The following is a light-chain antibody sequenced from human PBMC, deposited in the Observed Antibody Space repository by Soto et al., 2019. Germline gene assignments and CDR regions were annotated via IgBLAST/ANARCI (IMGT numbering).Light chain of an antibody. Sequence: QSVLTQPPSVSGAPGQRVTISCTGSSSNIGAGYDVHWYQQLPGTAPKLLIYGNSNRPSGVPDRFSGSKSGTSASLAITGLGGGDEADYYSQSYDSSLGGWVFGGGTKLPV. CDR2: GNS. J-gene: IGLJ3*02. CDR1: SSNIGAGYD. CDR3: QSYDSSLGGWV. V-gene: IGLV1-40*01.